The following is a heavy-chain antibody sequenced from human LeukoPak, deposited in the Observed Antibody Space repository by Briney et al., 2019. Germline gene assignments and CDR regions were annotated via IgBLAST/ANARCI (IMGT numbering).Heavy chain of an antibody. CDR2: INPNSGGT. CDR3: ARGGYSSSWSEFDY. D-gene: IGHD6-13*01. J-gene: IGHJ4*02. Sequence: GASVKVSCKASGYTFTGYYMHWVRQAPGQGLEWMGWINPNSGGTNYAQKFQGWVTMTRDTSISTAYMELSRLRSDDTAVYYCARGGYSSSWSEFDYWGQGTLVTVSS. CDR1: GYTFTGYY. V-gene: IGHV1-2*04.